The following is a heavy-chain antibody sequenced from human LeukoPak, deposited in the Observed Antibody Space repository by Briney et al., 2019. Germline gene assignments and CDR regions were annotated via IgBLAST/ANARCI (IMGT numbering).Heavy chain of an antibody. CDR1: GGSISSYY. V-gene: IGHV4-4*07. CDR3: ARDHLVVTNWYFDL. D-gene: IGHD4-23*01. CDR2: IYTSGST. Sequence: PSETLSLTCTVSGGSISSYYWSWIRQPAGKGLEWIGRIYTSGSTNYNPSLKSRVTMSVDTSKNQFSLKLSSVTAADTAVYYCARDHLVVTNWYFDLWGRGTLVTVSS. J-gene: IGHJ2*01.